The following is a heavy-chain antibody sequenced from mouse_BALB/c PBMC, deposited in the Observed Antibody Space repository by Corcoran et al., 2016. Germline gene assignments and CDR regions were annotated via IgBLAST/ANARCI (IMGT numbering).Heavy chain of an antibody. V-gene: IGHV14-3*02. CDR3: ARSNWFDY. J-gene: IGHJ2*01. Sequence: EVQLQQSGAELVKPGASVKLSCTASGFNIKDTYMHWVKQRPEQGLEWIGRIDPANGNTKYDPKFQGKATITADTSSNTAYLQLSSLISEDTAVYYCARSNWFDYWGQGTTLTVSS. CDR1: GFNIKDTY. D-gene: IGHD4-1*01. CDR2: IDPANGNT.